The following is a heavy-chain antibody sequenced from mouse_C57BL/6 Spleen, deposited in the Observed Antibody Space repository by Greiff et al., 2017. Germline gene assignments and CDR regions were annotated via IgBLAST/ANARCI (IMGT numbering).Heavy chain of an antibody. Sequence: EVQLQQSGPELVKPGASVKMSCKASGFTFTDYNMHWVKQSHGKSLEWIGYINPNNGGTSYNQKFKGKATLTVNKSSSTAYMELRNLTSEDSTVYYCARRNYGSFYYFDYWGQGTTLTVSS. CDR2: INPNNGGT. D-gene: IGHD1-1*01. CDR3: ARRNYGSFYYFDY. V-gene: IGHV1-22*01. CDR1: GFTFTDYN. J-gene: IGHJ2*01.